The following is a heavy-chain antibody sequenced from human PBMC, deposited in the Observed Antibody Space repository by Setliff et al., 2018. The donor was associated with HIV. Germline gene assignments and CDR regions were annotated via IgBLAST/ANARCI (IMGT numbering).Heavy chain of an antibody. V-gene: IGHV4-59*04. J-gene: IGHJ5*02. CDR2: IYYSGST. Sequence: SETLSLTCTVSGGSISSYYWSWIRQSPGKGLEWLGYIYYSGSTYYNPSLKSRVTISIDTSRNQFSLKLTSVTAADTAMYYCARRHTAFDPWGQGTLVTVSS. CDR1: GGSISSYY. CDR3: ARRHTAFDP. D-gene: IGHD5-18*01.